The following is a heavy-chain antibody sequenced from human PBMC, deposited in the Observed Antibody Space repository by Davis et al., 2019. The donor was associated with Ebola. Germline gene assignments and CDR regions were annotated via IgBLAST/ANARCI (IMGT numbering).Heavy chain of an antibody. CDR2: IRSKANSYAT. J-gene: IGHJ5*02. D-gene: IGHD5-24*01. V-gene: IGHV3-73*01. Sequence: PGGSLRLSCAASGFTFSGSAMHWVRQASGKGLEWVGRIRSKANSYATAYAASVKGRFTISRDDSKNTAYLQMNSLRAEDTAVYYCASSRLHDYNWFDPWGQGTLVTVSS. CDR3: ASSRLHDYNWFDP. CDR1: GFTFSGSA.